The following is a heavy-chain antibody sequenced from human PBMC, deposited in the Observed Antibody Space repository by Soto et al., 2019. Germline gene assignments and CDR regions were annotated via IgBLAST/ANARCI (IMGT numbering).Heavy chain of an antibody. V-gene: IGHV3-72*01. J-gene: IGHJ4*02. CDR3: ARRTSSGWSDY. CDR2: TRNKANSYTT. Sequence: WVSLRLSCAASGFTFSDHYMDWVRQAPGKGLEWVGRTRNKANSYTTEYAASVKGRFTISRDDSKNSLYLQMNSLKTEDTAVYYCARRTSSGWSDYWGQGTLVTVSS. D-gene: IGHD6-19*01. CDR1: GFTFSDHY.